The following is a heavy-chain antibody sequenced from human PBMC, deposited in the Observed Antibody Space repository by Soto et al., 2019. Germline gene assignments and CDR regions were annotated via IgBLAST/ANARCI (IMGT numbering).Heavy chain of an antibody. CDR3: ARFVRYFDWLTYYYYGMDV. J-gene: IGHJ6*02. CDR1: GYSFASYW. V-gene: IGHV5-51*01. CDR2: IYPGDSDT. D-gene: IGHD3-9*01. Sequence: GESLKICCRGSGYSFASYWIGCVRQMPGKGLEWMGIIYPGDSDTRYSPSFQGQVTISADKSISTAYLQWSSLKASDTAMYYCARFVRYFDWLTYYYYGMDVWGQGTTVTVSS.